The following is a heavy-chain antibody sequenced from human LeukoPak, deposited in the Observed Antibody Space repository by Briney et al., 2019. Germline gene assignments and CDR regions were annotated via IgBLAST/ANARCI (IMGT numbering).Heavy chain of an antibody. V-gene: IGHV4-34*01. D-gene: IGHD6-19*01. Sequence: SETLSLTCTVYGGSFTSYYWTWIRQSPGKGLEWIGEINHSGSTNYNPSPKSRVTISVDTSKNQISLNLTSVTAADTAIFYCARGKGSGWSSTRFDPWGKGTLVTVSS. CDR3: ARGKGSGWSSTRFDP. CDR1: GGSFTSYY. CDR2: INHSGST. J-gene: IGHJ5*02.